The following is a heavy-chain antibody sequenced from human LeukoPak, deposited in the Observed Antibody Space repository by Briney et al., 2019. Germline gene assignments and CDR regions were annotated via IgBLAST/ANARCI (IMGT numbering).Heavy chain of an antibody. CDR3: AKGGRYCSSTSCFFFDP. CDR1: GFTFSSYA. CDR2: ISGSGGST. D-gene: IGHD2-2*01. J-gene: IGHJ5*02. Sequence: PGGSLRLSCAASGFTFSSYAMSWVRQAPGKGLEWVSAISGSGGSTYYADSVKGRFTISRDNSKNTLYLQMNSLRAEDTAVYYYAKGGRYCSSTSCFFFDPWGQGTLVTVSS. V-gene: IGHV3-23*01.